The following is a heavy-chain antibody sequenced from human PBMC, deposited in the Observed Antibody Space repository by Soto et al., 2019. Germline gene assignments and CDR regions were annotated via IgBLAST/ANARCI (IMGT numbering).Heavy chain of an antibody. CDR1: GGSISSGDYY. CDR2: IYYSGST. J-gene: IGHJ2*01. V-gene: IGHV4-30-4*01. Sequence: QVQLQESGPGLVKPSQTLSLTCTVSGGSISSGDYYWSWIRQPPGKGLEWIGYIYYSGSTYYNPSLKRRVTISVDTSNNQFSLKLSSVTAADTAVYYCARGYYDFWSGYYRYFDLWGRGTLVTVSS. D-gene: IGHD3-3*01. CDR3: ARGYYDFWSGYYRYFDL.